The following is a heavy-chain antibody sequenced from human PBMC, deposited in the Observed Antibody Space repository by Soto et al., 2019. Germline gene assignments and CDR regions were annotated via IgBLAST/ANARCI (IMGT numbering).Heavy chain of an antibody. J-gene: IGHJ4*02. Sequence: SETLSLTCTVSGGSISSGDYYWSWIRQPPGKGLEWIGYIYYSGSTYYNPSLKSRVTISVDTSKNQFSLKLSSVTAADTAVYYCARDRSGYYYLFDYWGQGTLVTVSS. D-gene: IGHD3-22*01. CDR2: IYYSGST. V-gene: IGHV4-30-4*01. CDR3: ARDRSGYYYLFDY. CDR1: GGSISSGDYY.